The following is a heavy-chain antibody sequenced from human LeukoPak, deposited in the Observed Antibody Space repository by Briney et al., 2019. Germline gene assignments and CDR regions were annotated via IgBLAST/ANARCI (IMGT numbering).Heavy chain of an antibody. CDR1: GFTFSSYW. J-gene: IGHJ4*02. D-gene: IGHD6-19*01. Sequence: GGSLRLSCAASGFTFSSYWMSWVRQAQGKGLEWVANIKQDGSEKYYVDSVKGRFTISRDNAKNSLYLQMNSLRAEDTALYYCARASSGWYVGYYFDYWGQGTLVTVSS. CDR2: IKQDGSEK. CDR3: ARASSGWYVGYYFDY. V-gene: IGHV3-7*03.